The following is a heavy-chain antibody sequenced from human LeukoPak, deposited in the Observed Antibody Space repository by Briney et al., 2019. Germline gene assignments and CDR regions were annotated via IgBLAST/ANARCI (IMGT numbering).Heavy chain of an antibody. CDR1: GGTFSSYA. CDR2: IIPIFGTA. CDR3: ARGVYDSSGYYDAFDI. V-gene: IGHV1-69*13. Sequence: SVKVSCKASGGTFSSYAISWVRQAPGQGLEWMGGIIPIFGTANYAQKFQGRVAITADESTSTAYMELSSLRSEDTAVYYCARGVYDSSGYYDAFDIWGQGTMVTVSS. J-gene: IGHJ3*02. D-gene: IGHD3-22*01.